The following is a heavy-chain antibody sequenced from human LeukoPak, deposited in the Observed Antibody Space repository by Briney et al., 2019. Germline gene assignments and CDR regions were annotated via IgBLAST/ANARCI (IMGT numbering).Heavy chain of an antibody. CDR3: ARGFDY. Sequence: SETLSLTCTVSGGSINSYYWTWIRQPAGKGLEWIGRINTSGSTNYNPSLKSRVTMSVDTSKNQFSLKLSPVTAADTAVYYYARGFDYWGQGTLVTVSS. J-gene: IGHJ4*02. CDR2: INTSGST. CDR1: GGSINSYY. V-gene: IGHV4-4*07.